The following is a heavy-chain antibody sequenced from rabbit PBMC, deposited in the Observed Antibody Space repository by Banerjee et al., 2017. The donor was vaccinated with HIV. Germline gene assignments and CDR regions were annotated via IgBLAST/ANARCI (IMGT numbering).Heavy chain of an antibody. CDR1: GIDFSSYG. CDR2: INTGNGNT. D-gene: IGHD4-1*01. CDR3: AREGYSSGWDGL. J-gene: IGHJ4*01. V-gene: IGHV1S45*01. Sequence: QEQLVESGGGLVTLGGSLKLSCKAPGIDFSSYGISWVRQAPGKGLEWIGCINTGNGNTYYASWAKGRFTISKTSSTTVTLQMTSLTAADTATYFCAREGYSSGWDGLWGQGTLVTVS.